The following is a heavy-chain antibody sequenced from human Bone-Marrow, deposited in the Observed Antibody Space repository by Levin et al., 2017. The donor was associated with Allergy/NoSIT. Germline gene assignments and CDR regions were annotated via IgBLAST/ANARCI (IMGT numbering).Heavy chain of an antibody. J-gene: IGHJ4*02. CDR2: IMYDGNVK. D-gene: IGHD3-10*01. CDR3: ATLLGSVTMFDN. Sequence: GESLKISCAASGFTFSTSWMSWVRQAPGKGLEWVASIMYDGNVKHYVDSVKGRFTISRDNAERSVDLVMDSLRAEDTAVYYCATLLGSVTMFDNWGQGTLVTVSS. CDR1: GFTFSTSW. V-gene: IGHV3-7*01.